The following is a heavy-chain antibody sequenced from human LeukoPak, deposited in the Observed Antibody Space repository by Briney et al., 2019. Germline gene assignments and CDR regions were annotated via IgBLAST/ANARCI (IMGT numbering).Heavy chain of an antibody. CDR3: AKDAGVGSSSLSYYWYIDF. V-gene: IGHV3-9*01. Sequence: PGGSLRLSCAASGFTFGDYGMPWVRHAPGKGLEWVSSINWSSGHKAYAASVEGRFTISRDNTKNFLYLQMSSLRPDDTAFYYCAKDAGVGSSSLSYYWYIDFWGKGTTVIVSS. CDR1: GFTFGDYG. D-gene: IGHD6-6*01. J-gene: IGHJ6*03. CDR2: INWSSGHK.